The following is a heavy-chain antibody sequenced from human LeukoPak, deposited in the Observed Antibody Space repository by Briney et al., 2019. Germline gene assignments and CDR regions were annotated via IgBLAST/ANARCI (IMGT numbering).Heavy chain of an antibody. CDR1: GGSISSYY. V-gene: IGHV4-59*08. D-gene: IGHD1-7*01. J-gene: IGHJ3*02. CDR3: ARFWPDELDAFDI. Sequence: SETLSLTCTVSGGSISSYYWSWIRQPPGKGLEWIGYIYYSGSTNYNPSLKSRVTISVDTSKNQFSLKLSSVTAADTAVYYCARFWPDELDAFDIWGQGTMVTVSS. CDR2: IYYSGST.